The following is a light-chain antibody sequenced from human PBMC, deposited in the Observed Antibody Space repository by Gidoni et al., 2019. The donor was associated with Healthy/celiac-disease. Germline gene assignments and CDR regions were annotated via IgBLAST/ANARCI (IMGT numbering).Light chain of an antibody. CDR2: GNS. CDR3: QSYDSSLSDVV. V-gene: IGLV1-40*01. J-gene: IGLJ2*01. Sequence: QSLLTQPPSVSVSPGQSVTISCTGSSSNIGAGYDVHWYQQLPGTAPKLLIYGNSNRPSGVPDRFSGSKSGTSASLAITGLQAEDEADYYCQSYDSSLSDVVFGGGTKLTVL. CDR1: SSNIGAGYD.